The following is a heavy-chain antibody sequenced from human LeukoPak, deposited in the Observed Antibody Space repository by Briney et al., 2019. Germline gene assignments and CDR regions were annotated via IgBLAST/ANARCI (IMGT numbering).Heavy chain of an antibody. J-gene: IGHJ6*03. CDR3: ARDYGNCSSTSCYYYYYMDV. D-gene: IGHD2-2*01. CDR1: GHTFTGYY. Sequence: ASVKVSCKASGHTFTGYYMHWVRQAPGQGLEWMGWINPNSGGTNYAQKFQGRVTMTRDTSISTAYVELSRLRSDDTAVYYCARDYGNCSSTSCYYYYYMDVWGKGTTVTISS. V-gene: IGHV1-2*02. CDR2: INPNSGGT.